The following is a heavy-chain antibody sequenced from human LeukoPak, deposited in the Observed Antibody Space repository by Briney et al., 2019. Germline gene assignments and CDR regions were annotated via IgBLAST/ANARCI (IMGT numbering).Heavy chain of an antibody. CDR3: ARSSSGWTNVY. J-gene: IGHJ4*02. V-gene: IGHV3-30*01. CDR1: GFTFSSYA. D-gene: IGHD6-19*01. CDR2: ISYDGSNK. Sequence: PGGSLRLSCAASGFTFSSYAMHWVRQAPGKGLEWVAVISYDGSNKYYADSVKGRFTISRDNSKNTLYLQMNSLRAEDTAVYYCARSSSGWTNVYWGQGTLVTVSS.